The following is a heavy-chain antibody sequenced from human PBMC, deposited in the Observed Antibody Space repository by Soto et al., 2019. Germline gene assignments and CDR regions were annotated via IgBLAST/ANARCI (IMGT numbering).Heavy chain of an antibody. Sequence: SETLSLTCTVSGGSISSYYWSWIRQPPGKGLEWIGYIYYSGSTNYNPSLKSRVTISVDTSKNQFSLKLSSVTAADTAVYYCARDRLGGVAATHFYYMDVWGKGPTVTVSS. CDR1: GGSISSYY. CDR3: ARDRLGGVAATHFYYMDV. J-gene: IGHJ6*03. V-gene: IGHV4-59*01. CDR2: IYYSGST. D-gene: IGHD2-15*01.